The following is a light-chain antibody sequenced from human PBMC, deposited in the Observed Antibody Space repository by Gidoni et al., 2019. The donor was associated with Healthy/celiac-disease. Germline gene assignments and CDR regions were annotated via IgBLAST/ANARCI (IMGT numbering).Light chain of an antibody. CDR3: QQSYSTLLLT. CDR2: AAS. J-gene: IGKJ4*01. V-gene: IGKV1-39*01. CDR1: QSISSY. Sequence: DIQMTQSPSSLSASVGDRVAITCRARQSISSYLNWYQQKPGKAPKLLIYAASSLQSGVPSRFSGSGSGTDFTLTISSLQPEDFATYYCQQSYSTLLLTFXGXTKVEIK.